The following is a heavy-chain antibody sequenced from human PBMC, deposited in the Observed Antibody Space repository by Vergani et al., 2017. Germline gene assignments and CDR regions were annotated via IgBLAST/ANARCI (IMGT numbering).Heavy chain of an antibody. J-gene: IGHJ4*02. D-gene: IGHD3-9*01. CDR1: GGSISSSSYY. CDR3: ARQYYDILTGYYQRIDY. CDR2: IYYSGST. Sequence: QLQLQESGPGLVKPSETLSLTCTVSGGSISSSSYYWGWIRQPPGKGLEWIGSIYYSGSTYYNPSLKSRVTISVDTSKKQFSLKLSSVTAADTAVYYCARQYYDILTGYYQRIDYWGQGTLVTVSS. V-gene: IGHV4-39*01.